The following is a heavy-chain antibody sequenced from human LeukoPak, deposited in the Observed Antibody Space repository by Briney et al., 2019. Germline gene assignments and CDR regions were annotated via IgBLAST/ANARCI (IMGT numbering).Heavy chain of an antibody. CDR2: ISAYNGNT. V-gene: IGHV1-18*01. D-gene: IGHD2-2*01. CDR3: ARDPAYIVVVPAATNWFDP. Sequence: EASVKVSFKASGYTFTSYGISWVRQAPGQGLEWMGWISAYNGNTNYAQRLQGRVTMNTDTSKSTAYMELRSLRSDDTAVYYCARDPAYIVVVPAATNWFDPWGQGTLVTVSS. CDR1: GYTFTSYG. J-gene: IGHJ5*02.